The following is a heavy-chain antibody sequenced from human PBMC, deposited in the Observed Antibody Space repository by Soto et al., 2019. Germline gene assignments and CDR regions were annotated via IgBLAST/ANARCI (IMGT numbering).Heavy chain of an antibody. Sequence: SETLSLTCAVSGGSVSSTNWWSWVRQSPGKGLEWIGDIYHIGSTNYNPSLRGRVTISVDTSKSQFSLKLSSVTAADTAVYYCAKDSGYNYGYFRWFDPWGQGTRVTVSS. CDR3: AKDSGYNYGYFRWFDP. J-gene: IGHJ5*02. CDR2: IYHIGST. D-gene: IGHD5-18*01. CDR1: GGSVSSTNW. V-gene: IGHV4-4*02.